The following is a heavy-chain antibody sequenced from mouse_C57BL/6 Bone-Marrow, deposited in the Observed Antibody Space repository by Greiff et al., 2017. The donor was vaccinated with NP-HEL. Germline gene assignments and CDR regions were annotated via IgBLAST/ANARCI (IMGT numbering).Heavy chain of an antibody. D-gene: IGHD2-4*01. CDR3: ARHEIPRYDYDREDWYFDV. J-gene: IGHJ1*03. Sequence: QVQLQQSGAELVKPGASVKLSCKASGYTFTEYTIHWVKQRSGQGLEWIGWFYPGSGSIKYNEKFKDKATLTADKSSSTVYMELSRLTSEDSAVYFCARHEIPRYDYDREDWYFDVWGTGTTVTVSS. CDR2: FYPGSGSI. V-gene: IGHV1-62-2*01. CDR1: GYTFTEYT.